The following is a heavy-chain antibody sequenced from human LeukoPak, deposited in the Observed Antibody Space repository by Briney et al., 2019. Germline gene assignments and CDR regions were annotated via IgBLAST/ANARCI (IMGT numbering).Heavy chain of an antibody. Sequence: ASVKVSCKASGYTFTGYYMHWVQQAPGQGLEWMGWINPNSGGTNYAQKFQGRVTMTRDTSISTVYMELSSLRSDDTAVYYCAREGTALAMGHWGQGTLVTVSS. CDR1: GYTFTGYY. CDR3: AREGTALAMGH. V-gene: IGHV1-2*02. CDR2: INPNSGGT. J-gene: IGHJ4*02. D-gene: IGHD6-19*01.